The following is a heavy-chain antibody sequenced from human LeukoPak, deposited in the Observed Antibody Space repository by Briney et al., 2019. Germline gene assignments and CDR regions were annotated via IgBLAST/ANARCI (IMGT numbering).Heavy chain of an antibody. V-gene: IGHV1-46*01. CDR1: GYTFTSYG. CDR2: INPSGGST. D-gene: IGHD4-23*01. CDR3: ASLSFGGPRPRLSHFDY. J-gene: IGHJ4*02. Sequence: GASVKVSCKASGYTFTSYGISWVRQAPGQGLEWMGIINPSGGSTSYAQKFQGRVTMTRDMSTSTVYMELSSLRSEDTAVYYCASLSFGGPRPRLSHFDYWGQGTLVTVSS.